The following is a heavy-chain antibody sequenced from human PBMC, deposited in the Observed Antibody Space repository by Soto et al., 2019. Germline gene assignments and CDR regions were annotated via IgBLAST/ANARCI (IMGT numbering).Heavy chain of an antibody. J-gene: IGHJ6*02. CDR2: IHSGGST. V-gene: IGHV3-66*01. CDR3: ARDRIPTGMDV. CDR1: GFTVSSNC. Sequence: GGSLRLSCAASGFTVSSNCMSWVRQAPGKGLEWVSVIHSGGSTYYADSVKGRFTISRDNSKNTLYLQMNSLRAEDTAVYYCARDRIPTGMDVWGQGTTVTVSS.